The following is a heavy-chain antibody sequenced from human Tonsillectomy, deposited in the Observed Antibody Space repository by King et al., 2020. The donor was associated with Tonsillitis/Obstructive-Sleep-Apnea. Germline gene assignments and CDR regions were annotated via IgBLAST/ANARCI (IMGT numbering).Heavy chain of an antibody. J-gene: IGHJ4*02. CDR2: IIWDSTKT. CDR1: GFIFDGYS. Sequence: VQLVESGGVVVQPGGSLRLSCAASGFIFDGYSMHWVRQAPGKGLEWVSLIIWDSTKTYYADSVKGRFTISRDNSKNSLYLQMNSLRTEDTALYYCTKEIGYTYGSIYFDYWGQGTLVTVSS. D-gene: IGHD5-18*01. V-gene: IGHV3-43*01. CDR3: TKEIGYTYGSIYFDY.